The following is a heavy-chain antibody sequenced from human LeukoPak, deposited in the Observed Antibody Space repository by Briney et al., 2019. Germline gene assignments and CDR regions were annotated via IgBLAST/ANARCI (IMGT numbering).Heavy chain of an antibody. Sequence: GGSLRLSCAASGFTFSSYAMSWVRQAPGKGLEWVSAISGSGGSTYYADSVKGRFTISRDNSKNTLYLQMNSLRAEDTAVYYCAKVLHYGSGSYYNYYFDYWGQGTLVTVSS. D-gene: IGHD3-10*01. V-gene: IGHV3-23*01. CDR3: AKVLHYGSGSYYNYYFDY. CDR2: ISGSGGST. J-gene: IGHJ4*02. CDR1: GFTFSSYA.